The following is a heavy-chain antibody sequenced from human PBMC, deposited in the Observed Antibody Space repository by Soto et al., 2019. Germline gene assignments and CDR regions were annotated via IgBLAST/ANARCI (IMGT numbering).Heavy chain of an antibody. J-gene: IGHJ3*01. CDR3: ARGEGISL. Sequence: GGSLRLSCVGSGFNFRSYNMNWVRQAPGKGLEWVSSISTTSNYIYYADSMKGRFTISRDNAKNSVFLEMNSLTVEDTAVYFCARGEGISLWGQGTMVTVSS. V-gene: IGHV3-21*01. CDR2: ISTTSNYI. CDR1: GFNFRSYN.